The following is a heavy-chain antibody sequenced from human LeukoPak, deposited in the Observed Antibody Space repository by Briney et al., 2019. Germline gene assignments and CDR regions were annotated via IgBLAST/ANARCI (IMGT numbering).Heavy chain of an antibody. CDR1: GDSVSSNSAA. Sequence: SQTLSPTCAISGDSVSSNSAAWNWIRQSPSRGLEWLGRTYYRSKWYNDYAVSVKSRITINPDTSKNQFSLQLNSVTPEDTAVYYCARVGRYCSGGSCYYFDYWGQGTLVTVSS. CDR3: ARVGRYCSGGSCYYFDY. V-gene: IGHV6-1*01. J-gene: IGHJ4*02. D-gene: IGHD2-15*01. CDR2: TYYRSKWYN.